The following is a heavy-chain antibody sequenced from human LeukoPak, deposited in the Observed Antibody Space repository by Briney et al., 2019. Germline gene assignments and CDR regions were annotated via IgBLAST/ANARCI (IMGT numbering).Heavy chain of an antibody. J-gene: IGHJ4*02. CDR2: IKQDGSEK. CDR1: GFTFSTYW. Sequence: GGSLRLSCAASGFTFSTYWMSWVRQAPGKGLEWVANIKQDGSEKYYLDSVKGRFTISRDNAKNSLFLQMNSLRAEDTAVYYCGRYNGYGYEYWGQGTLVTVSS. D-gene: IGHD5-18*01. CDR3: GRYNGYGYEY. V-gene: IGHV3-7*05.